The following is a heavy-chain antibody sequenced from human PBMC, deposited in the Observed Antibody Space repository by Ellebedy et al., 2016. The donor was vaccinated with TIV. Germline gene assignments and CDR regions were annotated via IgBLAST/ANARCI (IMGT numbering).Heavy chain of an antibody. CDR1: GFSLSTSGVG. V-gene: IGHV2-5*02. CDR2: IYWDDDK. Sequence: SGPTLVKPTQTLTLTCTFSGFSLSTSGVGVGWIRQPPGKALEWLALIYWDDDKRYSPSLKSRLTITKDTSKNQVVLTMTNMDPVDTATYYCAHITVVTFRDGSNAFDIWGQGTMVTVSS. CDR3: AHITVVTFRDGSNAFDI. D-gene: IGHD4-23*01. J-gene: IGHJ3*02.